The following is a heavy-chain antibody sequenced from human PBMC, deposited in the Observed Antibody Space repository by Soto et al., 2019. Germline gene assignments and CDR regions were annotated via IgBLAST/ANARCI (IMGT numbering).Heavy chain of an antibody. J-gene: IGHJ4*02. CDR3: AKAGGRVASPDVIDY. V-gene: IGHV3-30*18. CDR2: ISYDGSNK. D-gene: IGHD2-15*01. CDR1: GFTFSSYG. Sequence: QVQLVESGGGVVQPGRSLRLSCAASGFTFSSYGMHWVRQAPGKGLEWVAVISYDGSNKYYADSVKGRFTISRDNSKNTLSLQMTSLRADDTAVYYCAKAGGRVASPDVIDYWGQGTLVTVSS.